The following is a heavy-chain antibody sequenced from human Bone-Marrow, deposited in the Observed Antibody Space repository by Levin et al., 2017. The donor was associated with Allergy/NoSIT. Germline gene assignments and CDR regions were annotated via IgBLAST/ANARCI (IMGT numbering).Heavy chain of an antibody. V-gene: IGHV4-59*11. D-gene: IGHD3-16*02. CDR1: GGSIDAHY. CDR3: ARRDYATESLGAVDT. J-gene: IGHJ3*02. CDR2: VHYSGDH. Sequence: SETLSLTCTVSGGSIDAHYWSWIRQPPGKGLEWIGYVHYSGDHPYSPSLKSRLTMSLDTSNSQFSLELRSVTAADAAMYYCARRDYATESLGAVDTWGQGTLVTVSS.